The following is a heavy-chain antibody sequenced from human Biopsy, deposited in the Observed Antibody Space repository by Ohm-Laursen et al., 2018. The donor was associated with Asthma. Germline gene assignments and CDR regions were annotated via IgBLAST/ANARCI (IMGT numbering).Heavy chain of an antibody. J-gene: IGHJ1*01. CDR2: IKHDGSEK. Sequence: SLILSCAASGFTFGDYWMSWVRQVQGKGLEWVANIKHDGSEKNHVDSLKGRFTISRDNAKNSLYLQMNSLRAEDTAVYYCARTFHFWSPYHAEHYQLWGQGTLVTVSS. V-gene: IGHV3-7*01. CDR1: GFTFGDYW. D-gene: IGHD3-3*02. CDR3: ARTFHFWSPYHAEHYQL.